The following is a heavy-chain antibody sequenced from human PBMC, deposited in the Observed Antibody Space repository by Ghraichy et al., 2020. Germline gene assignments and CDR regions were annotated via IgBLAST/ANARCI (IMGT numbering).Heavy chain of an antibody. CDR3: ARDYSPFGELPNDAFDI. D-gene: IGHD3-10*01. J-gene: IGHJ3*02. Sequence: ASVKVSCKASGYTFTGYYMHWVRQAPGQGLEWMGWINPNSGGTNYAQKFQGRVTMTRDTSISTAYMELSRLRSDDTAVYYCARDYSPFGELPNDAFDIWGQGTMVTVSS. V-gene: IGHV1-2*02. CDR2: INPNSGGT. CDR1: GYTFTGYY.